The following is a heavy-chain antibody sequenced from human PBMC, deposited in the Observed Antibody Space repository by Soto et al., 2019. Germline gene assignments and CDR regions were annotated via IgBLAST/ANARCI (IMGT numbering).Heavy chain of an antibody. Sequence: EVQLVESGGGLVQPGGSLRLSCTASGFTFSNYWMSWVRQAPGEGLKWVANMNQDGSERYYVDSVKGRFTISRDNAKNSLYLQVSSLRAEDTAIYYCTRDRSGTMLFWGQGTLVTVSS. CDR2: MNQDGSER. V-gene: IGHV3-7*01. CDR3: TRDRSGTMLF. J-gene: IGHJ4*02. D-gene: IGHD1-7*01. CDR1: GFTFSNYW.